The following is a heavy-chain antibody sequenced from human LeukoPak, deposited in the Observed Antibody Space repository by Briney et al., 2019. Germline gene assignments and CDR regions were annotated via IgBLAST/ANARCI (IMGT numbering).Heavy chain of an antibody. CDR3: AKPLSSVTPGY. V-gene: IGHV3-23*01. CDR2: ISGSGGST. J-gene: IGHJ4*02. CDR1: GFTVTNAC. Sequence: TGGSLRLSCAASGFTVTNACMSWVRQAPGKGLEWVSTISGSGGSTYYADAVKGRFTISKDNSKSTLYLQMTSLRDDDTAVYYCAKPLSSVTPGYWGQGTLVTVSS. D-gene: IGHD4-17*01.